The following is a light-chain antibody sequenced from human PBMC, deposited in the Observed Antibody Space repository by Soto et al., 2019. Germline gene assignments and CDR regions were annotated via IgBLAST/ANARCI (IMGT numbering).Light chain of an antibody. J-gene: IGKJ1*01. V-gene: IGKV3-20*01. CDR3: QQYGRTPLT. CDR2: GAS. CDR1: PSLSSTY. Sequence: ETVLTQSPGTLSLSPAQRATLSCRASPSLSSTYLAWYQQKPGQAPRLLIYGASSRAIGIPDRFSGSGSGTDFTLTISRLEPEDFAVYYCQQYGRTPLTFAQGTKVDIK.